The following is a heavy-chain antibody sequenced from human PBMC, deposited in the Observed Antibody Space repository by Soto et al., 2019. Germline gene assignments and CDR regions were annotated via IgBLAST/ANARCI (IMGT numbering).Heavy chain of an antibody. CDR3: ASTYTSGWYWFDP. V-gene: IGHV2-26*04. Sequence: QVTVKESGPVLVKPTETLTLTCTVSGFSLSNAGLGVRWIRQPPGKALEWLAHIFSSDEKSYSTSRKSRLNIPKDTSKSKVVLTMTNMDPVDTATYYCASTYTSGWYWFDPWDQGTLVTVSS. CDR1: GFSLSNAGLG. CDR2: IFSSDEK. D-gene: IGHD6-19*01. J-gene: IGHJ5*02.